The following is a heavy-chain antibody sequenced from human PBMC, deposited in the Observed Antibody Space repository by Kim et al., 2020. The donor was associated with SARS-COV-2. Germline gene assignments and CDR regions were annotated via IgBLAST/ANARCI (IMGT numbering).Heavy chain of an antibody. Sequence: GGSLRLSCAASGFTFSNAWMSWVRQAPGKGLEWVGRIKSKTDGGTTDYAAPVKGRFTISRDDSKNTLYLQMNSLKTEDTAVYYCTTDEQFYPGGLDEVDYWGQGTLVTVSS. D-gene: IGHD3-16*01. V-gene: IGHV3-15*01. J-gene: IGHJ4*02. CDR3: TTDEQFYPGGLDEVDY. CDR2: IKSKTDGGTT. CDR1: GFTFSNAW.